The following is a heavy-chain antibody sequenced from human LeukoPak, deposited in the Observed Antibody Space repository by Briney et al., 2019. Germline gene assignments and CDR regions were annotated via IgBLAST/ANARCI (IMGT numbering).Heavy chain of an antibody. CDR2: INWNGGST. Sequence: GGSLRLSCAASGFTFDDYGMSWVRQAPGKGLEWVSGINWNGGSTGYADSVKGRFTISSDNAKTSLYLQMNSLRAEDTALYYCARGRSSSSPNFDYWGQGTLVTVSS. CDR1: GFTFDDYG. CDR3: ARGRSSSSPNFDY. V-gene: IGHV3-20*04. J-gene: IGHJ4*02. D-gene: IGHD6-6*01.